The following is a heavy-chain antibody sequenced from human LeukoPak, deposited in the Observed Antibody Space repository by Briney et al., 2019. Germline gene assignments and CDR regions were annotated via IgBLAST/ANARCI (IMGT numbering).Heavy chain of an antibody. J-gene: IGHJ4*02. CDR3: AKDFFLVWGVIITGAYFDY. D-gene: IGHD3-10*01. CDR1: GFTFSSYG. CDR2: ISGSGGST. V-gene: IGHV3-23*01. Sequence: GGSLRLSCAASGFTFSSYGMSWVRQAPGKGLEWVSAISGSGGSTYYADSVKGRFTISSDNSKNTLYLQMNSLRAEDTAVYYCAKDFFLVWGVIITGAYFDYWGQGTLVTVSS.